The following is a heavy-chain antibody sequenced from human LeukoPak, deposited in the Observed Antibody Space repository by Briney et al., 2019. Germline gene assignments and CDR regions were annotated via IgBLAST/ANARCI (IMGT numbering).Heavy chain of an antibody. CDR1: GGCISSRNYC. CDR2: ICHIGST. J-gene: IGHJ4*02. D-gene: IGHD5-24*01. CDR3: ARHPPHEDGDKRGFDF. V-gene: IGHV4-39*01. Sequence: SETLSLTCTVSGGCISSRNYCWGWFRQSPGKGLEWIAYICHIGSTYYNPSLKSRVTISVDTSKNHFSLMLTSVSAADTAVYHCARHPPHEDGDKRGFDFWGQGTLVTVSS.